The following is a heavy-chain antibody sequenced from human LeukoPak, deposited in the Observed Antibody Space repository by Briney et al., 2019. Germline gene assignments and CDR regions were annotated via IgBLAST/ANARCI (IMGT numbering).Heavy chain of an antibody. CDR1: GYTFTGYY. V-gene: IGHV1-2*04. D-gene: IGHD2-15*01. CDR2: INPNSGGT. CDR3: ARGYCSGGSCYSYYYYGMDV. Sequence: ASVKVSCKASGYTFTGYYMHWVRQAPGQGLEWMGWINPNSGGTNYAQKFQGWVTMTRDTSISTAYMEPSRLRSDDTAVYYCARGYCSGGSCYSYYYYGMDVWGQGTTVTVSS. J-gene: IGHJ6*02.